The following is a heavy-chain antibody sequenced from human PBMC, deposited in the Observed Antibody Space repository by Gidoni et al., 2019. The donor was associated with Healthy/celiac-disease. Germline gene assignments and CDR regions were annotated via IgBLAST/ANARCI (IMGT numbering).Heavy chain of an antibody. CDR3: ARDHRYSGYDQHHYYYYYGMDV. Sequence: QVQLQESGPGLVKPSETLSLTCTVSGGSVSSGSYYWSWIRQPPGKGLEWIGYIYYSGSTNYNPSLKSRVTISVDTSKNQFSLKLSSVTAADTAVYYCARDHRYSGYDQHHYYYYYGMDVWGQGTTVTVSS. J-gene: IGHJ6*02. CDR1: GGSVSSGSYY. D-gene: IGHD5-12*01. V-gene: IGHV4-61*01. CDR2: IYYSGST.